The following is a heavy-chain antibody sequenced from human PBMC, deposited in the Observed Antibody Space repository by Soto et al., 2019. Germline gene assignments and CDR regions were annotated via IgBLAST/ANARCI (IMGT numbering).Heavy chain of an antibody. D-gene: IGHD3-10*01. Sequence: QVQLVQSGAEVKKPGASVKVSCKASGYTFISYGISWVRQAPGQGFEWMGWISAYNGNTNYAQKLQGRVTMTTDISTSTAYMGLRSLRSDDTAVYYCAREEYYYGRLDPWGQGGLVTVSS. V-gene: IGHV1-18*01. CDR1: GYTFISYG. J-gene: IGHJ5*02. CDR2: ISAYNGNT. CDR3: AREEYYYGRLDP.